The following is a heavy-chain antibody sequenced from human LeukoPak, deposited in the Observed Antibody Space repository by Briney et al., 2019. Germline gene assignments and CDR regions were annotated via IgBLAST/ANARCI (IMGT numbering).Heavy chain of an antibody. CDR3: ARSSAVLVMRDAFDI. CDR2: ISSSGSTI. J-gene: IGHJ3*02. Sequence: GGSLRLSCAASGFSFSSYEMNWVRQAPGKGLEWVSYISSSGSTIYYADSVKGRFTIPRDNAKNSLYLQMNSLRAEETAVYYCARSSAVLVMRDAFDIWGQGTMVTVSS. D-gene: IGHD3-22*01. CDR1: GFSFSSYE. V-gene: IGHV3-48*03.